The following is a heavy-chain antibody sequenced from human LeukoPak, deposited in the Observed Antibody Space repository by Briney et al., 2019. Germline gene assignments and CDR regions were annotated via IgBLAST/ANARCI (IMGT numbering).Heavy chain of an antibody. CDR3: ARRRVLAARLNYYFDY. D-gene: IGHD6-6*01. Sequence: GASVKVSCKASGYTFTGYYMHWVRQAPGQGLEWMGWINPNSGGTNYAQKFQGRVTMTRDTSISTAYMELSRLRSDDTAAYYCARRRVLAARLNYYFDYWGQGTLVTVSS. CDR2: INPNSGGT. V-gene: IGHV1-2*02. CDR1: GYTFTGYY. J-gene: IGHJ4*02.